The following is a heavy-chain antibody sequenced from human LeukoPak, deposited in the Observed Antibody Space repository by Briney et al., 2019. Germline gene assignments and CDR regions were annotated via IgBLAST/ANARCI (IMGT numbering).Heavy chain of an antibody. Sequence: DSVEVSCKASGYTFTGYYMHWVRQAPGQGLEWMGWINPNSGGTNYAQKFQGRVTMTRDTSISTAYMELGRLRSDDTAVYYCARAGRRSDAFDIWGQGTMVTVSS. J-gene: IGHJ3*02. CDR3: ARAGRRSDAFDI. CDR1: GYTFTGYY. CDR2: INPNSGGT. D-gene: IGHD1-26*01. V-gene: IGHV1-2*02.